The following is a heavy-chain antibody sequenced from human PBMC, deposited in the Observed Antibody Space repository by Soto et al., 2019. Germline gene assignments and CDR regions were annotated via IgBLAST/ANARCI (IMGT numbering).Heavy chain of an antibody. CDR3: TTSIVGATTFDY. CDR2: IKSKTDGGTT. V-gene: IGHV3-15*07. D-gene: IGHD1-26*01. CDR1: GFTFSNAW. Sequence: GESLKISCAASGFTFSNAWMNWVRQAPGKGLEWVGRIKSKTDGGTTDYAAPVKGRFTISRDDSKNTLYLQMNSLKTEDTAVYYCTTSIVGATTFDYWGQGTLVTVSS. J-gene: IGHJ4*02.